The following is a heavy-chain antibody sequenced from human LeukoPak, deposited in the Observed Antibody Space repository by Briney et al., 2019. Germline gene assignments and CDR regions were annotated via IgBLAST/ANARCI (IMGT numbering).Heavy chain of an antibody. J-gene: IGHJ5*02. CDR2: IYYSGST. Sequence: SETLSLTCTVSGGSISSGGYYWSGTRQHPGKGLEWIGYIYYSGSTYYNPSLKTRVTISVDTSKNQFSLKLSSVTAADTAVYYCARVGGGTVTTFYWFDPWGQGTLVTVSS. CDR1: GGSISSGGYY. D-gene: IGHD4-11*01. V-gene: IGHV4-31*03. CDR3: ARVGGGTVTTFYWFDP.